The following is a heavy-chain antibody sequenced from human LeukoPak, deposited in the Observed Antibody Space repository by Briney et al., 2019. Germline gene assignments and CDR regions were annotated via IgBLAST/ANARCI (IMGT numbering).Heavy chain of an antibody. CDR1: GGSIRSYF. Sequence: SETLSLTCTVSGGSIRSYFWSWSRQPPGKGLEWIGSIYHSGSTNYSPSLKSRVTISVDTSKNHFSLKLASVTAADTAMYYCARGKTWFDPWGQGTLVTVSS. CDR3: ARGKTWFDP. CDR2: IYHSGST. J-gene: IGHJ5*02. V-gene: IGHV4-59*01.